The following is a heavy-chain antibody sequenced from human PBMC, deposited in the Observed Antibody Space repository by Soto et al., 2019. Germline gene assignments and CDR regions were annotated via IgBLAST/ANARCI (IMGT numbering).Heavy chain of an antibody. V-gene: IGHV4-31*03. J-gene: IGHJ5*02. CDR2: IYYSGST. Sequence: LSLTCTVSGGSISSGGYYWSWIRQHPGKGLEWIGYIYYSGSTYYNPSLKSRVTISVDTSKNQFSLKLSSVTAADTAVYYCARGRKLLWFGELLPNWFDPWGQGTLVTVSS. D-gene: IGHD3-10*01. CDR1: GGSISSGGYY. CDR3: ARGRKLLWFGELLPNWFDP.